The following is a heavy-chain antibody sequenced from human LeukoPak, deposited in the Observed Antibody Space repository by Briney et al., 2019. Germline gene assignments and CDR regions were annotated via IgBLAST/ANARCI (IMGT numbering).Heavy chain of an antibody. V-gene: IGHV4-59*01. CDR1: GGSISSYY. CDR3: ARGSPPGYYDFWSGYYDNWFDP. CDR2: IYYSGST. D-gene: IGHD3-3*01. Sequence: SETLSLTCTVSGGSISSYYWSWIRQPPGKGLEWIGYIYYSGSTNYNPSLKSRVTISVDTSKNQFSLKLSSVTAADTAVYYCARGSPPGYYDFWSGYYDNWFDPWGQGTLVTVSS. J-gene: IGHJ5*02.